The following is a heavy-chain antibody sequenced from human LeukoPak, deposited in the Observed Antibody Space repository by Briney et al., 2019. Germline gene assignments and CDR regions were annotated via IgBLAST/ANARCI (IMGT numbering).Heavy chain of an antibody. CDR3: ARDLAGFSFDP. D-gene: IGHD3-10*01. J-gene: IGHJ5*02. Sequence: GGSLRLSCAASGFTFSDYYMSWIRQAPGKGLEWVSYISNSGTTIYYADSVKGLFTISRDNAKNSLYLQMNSLRAEDTGMYYCARDLAGFSFDPWGQGTLVTVSS. CDR1: GFTFSDYY. CDR2: ISNSGTTI. V-gene: IGHV3-11*04.